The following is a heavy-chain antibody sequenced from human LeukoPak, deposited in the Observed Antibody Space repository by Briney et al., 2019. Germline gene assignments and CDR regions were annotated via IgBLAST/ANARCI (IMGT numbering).Heavy chain of an antibody. CDR3: ARNESYDILTGYSLEDYGMDV. D-gene: IGHD3-9*01. Sequence: GGSLRLSCAASGFTFSSYAMHWVRQAPGKGLEWVAVISYDGSNKYYADSVKGRFTISRDNSKNTLYLQMNSLRAEETAVYYCARNESYDILTGYSLEDYGMDVWGQGTTVTVSS. V-gene: IGHV3-30-3*01. CDR2: ISYDGSNK. CDR1: GFTFSSYA. J-gene: IGHJ6*02.